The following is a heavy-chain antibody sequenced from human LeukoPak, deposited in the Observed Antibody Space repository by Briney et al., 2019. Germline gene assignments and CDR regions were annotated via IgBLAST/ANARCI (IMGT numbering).Heavy chain of an antibody. J-gene: IGHJ5*02. CDR1: GGSISIYY. CDR2: IYTSGST. V-gene: IGHV4-4*07. CDR3: ARDATDLTMVRGVRIKNWFDP. D-gene: IGHD3-10*01. Sequence: SETLSLTCTVSGGSISIYYWSWIRQPAGKGLEWIGRIYTSGSTNYNPSLKSRVTMSVDTSKNQFSLKLSSVTAADTAVYYCARDATDLTMVRGVRIKNWFDPWGQGTLVTVSS.